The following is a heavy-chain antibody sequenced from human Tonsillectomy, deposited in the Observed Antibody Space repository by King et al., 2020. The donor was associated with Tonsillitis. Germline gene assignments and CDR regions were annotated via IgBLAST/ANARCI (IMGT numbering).Heavy chain of an antibody. D-gene: IGHD4/OR15-4a*01. Sequence: VQLVESGGGLVKPGGSLKLSCAASGFTFSDYYMSWIRQAPGLGLEWVSSISSGGSTIYYADSLKGRFTISRDNAKNSLSLQMNSLRAEDTAVYYCARRLSDYYHYVMDVWGQGTTVTVSS. CDR3: ARRLSDYYHYVMDV. V-gene: IGHV3-11*01. CDR1: GFTFSDYY. CDR2: ISSGGSTI. J-gene: IGHJ6*02.